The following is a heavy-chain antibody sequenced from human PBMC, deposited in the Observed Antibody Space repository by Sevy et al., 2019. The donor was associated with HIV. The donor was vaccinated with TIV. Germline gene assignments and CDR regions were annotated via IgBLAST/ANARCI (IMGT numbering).Heavy chain of an antibody. V-gene: IGHV1-69*13. CDR3: ARVAETNWGTSLFGY. CDR1: GGTFSSYA. CDR2: IIPIFGTA. D-gene: IGHD7-27*01. J-gene: IGHJ4*02. Sequence: ASVKVSCKASGGTFSSYAISWVRQAPGQGLEWMGGIIPIFGTANYAQKFQGRVTITADESTSTAYMELSSLRSEDTAVYHGARVAETNWGTSLFGYWGQGTLVTVSS.